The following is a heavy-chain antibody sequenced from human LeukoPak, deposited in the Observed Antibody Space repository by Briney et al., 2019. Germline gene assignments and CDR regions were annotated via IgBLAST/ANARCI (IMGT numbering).Heavy chain of an antibody. D-gene: IGHD3-22*01. Sequence: GGSLRLSCAASGFTFSSYAMNWVRQAPGKGLEWVSSISSSSSYIYYADSVKGRFTISRDNAKNSLYLQMNSLRAEDTAVYYCAREDSSGYFAHAFDIWGQGTMVTVSS. J-gene: IGHJ3*02. CDR3: AREDSSGYFAHAFDI. CDR1: GFTFSSYA. V-gene: IGHV3-21*01. CDR2: ISSSSSYI.